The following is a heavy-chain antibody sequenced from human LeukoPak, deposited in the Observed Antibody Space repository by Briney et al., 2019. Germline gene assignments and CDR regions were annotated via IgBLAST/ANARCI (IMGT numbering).Heavy chain of an antibody. D-gene: IGHD5-18*01. CDR3: AREGGYSYGDAPLHFDY. CDR2: MSTSGST. Sequence: KPSETLSLTCTVSGGSISSSSYYWGWIRQPAGKGLEWIGRMSTSGSTNYNPSLKTRVTISVDTSKNQFSLKLSSVTAADTAVYYCAREGGYSYGDAPLHFDYWGQGTLVTVSS. V-gene: IGHV4-61*02. J-gene: IGHJ4*02. CDR1: GGSISSSSYY.